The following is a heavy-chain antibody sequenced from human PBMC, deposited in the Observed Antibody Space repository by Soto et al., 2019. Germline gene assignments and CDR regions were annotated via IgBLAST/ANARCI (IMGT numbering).Heavy chain of an antibody. J-gene: IGHJ3*02. D-gene: IGHD3-22*01. CDR3: SRPSYYYDSSGFEPGAFDI. V-gene: IGHV3-49*03. CDR2: IRSKNYGRTT. CDR1: GFTFGNNA. Sequence: GGSLRLSCTGSGFTFGNNAMTWFRQAPGKGLEWVGFIRSKNYGRTTEYAASVQGRFTISRDDSKGIAYLEMNSLTTDDTAVYYCSRPSYYYDSSGFEPGAFDIWGQGTMVTVSS.